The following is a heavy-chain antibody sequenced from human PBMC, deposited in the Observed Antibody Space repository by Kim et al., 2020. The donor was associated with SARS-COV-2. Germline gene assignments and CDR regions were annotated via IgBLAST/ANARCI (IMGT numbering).Heavy chain of an antibody. CDR3: AKRRGFGVVIIRTYFDY. Sequence: GGSLRLSCAASGFTFSSYAMSWVRQAPGKGLEWVSAISGSGGSTYYADSVKGRFTISRDNSKNTLYLQMNSLRAEDTAVYYCAKRRGFGVVIIRTYFDYWGQGTLVTVSS. J-gene: IGHJ4*02. V-gene: IGHV3-23*01. CDR2: ISGSGGST. CDR1: GFTFSSYA. D-gene: IGHD3-3*01.